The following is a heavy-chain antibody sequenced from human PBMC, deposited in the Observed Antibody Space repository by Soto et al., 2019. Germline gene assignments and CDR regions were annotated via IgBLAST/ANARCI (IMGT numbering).Heavy chain of an antibody. D-gene: IGHD2-15*01. CDR3: ASDLLPGYCGGVTCSSYTY. V-gene: IGHV3-48*01. CDR2: VSGGSDSI. J-gene: IGHJ4*02. CDR1: GFTFSDYS. Sequence: GGSLRLSCAASGFTFSDYSMNWVRQAPGEGLEWVSYVSGGSDSIHYADSVKGRFTISRDNAKNSLYLQMNSLRAEDTAVYYCASDLLPGYCGGVTCSSYTYGGQGTLVTVSS.